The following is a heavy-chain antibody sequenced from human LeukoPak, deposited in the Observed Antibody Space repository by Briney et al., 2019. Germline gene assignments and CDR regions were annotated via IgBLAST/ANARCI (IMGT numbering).Heavy chain of an antibody. CDR2: ISLATGAP. CDR1: GYTFTNYG. V-gene: IGHV1-18*01. Sequence: GASVKVSCKASGYTFTNYGISWVRQAPGQGLEWVAWISLATGAPSYAQKLQGRVTMTTDTSTSTAYMELRSLRSDDTAVYYCARDVLGRSFRPGSSGYWGQGTLVTVSS. CDR3: ARDVLGRSFRPGSSGY. D-gene: IGHD3-10*01. J-gene: IGHJ4*02.